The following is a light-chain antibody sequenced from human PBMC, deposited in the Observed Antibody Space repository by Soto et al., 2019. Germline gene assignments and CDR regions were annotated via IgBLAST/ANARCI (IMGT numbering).Light chain of an antibody. CDR2: DAS. CDR1: QSVISNY. Sequence: EIELTQSPGTLSLSPGERATLSCRASQSVISNYLAWYQQKPGLAPRLLIYDASNRATGIPARFSGSGSGTDFTLTISRLEPEDFAVYYCQQRSNWPPGATFGQGTRLEIK. V-gene: IGKV3D-20*02. CDR3: QQRSNWPPGAT. J-gene: IGKJ5*01.